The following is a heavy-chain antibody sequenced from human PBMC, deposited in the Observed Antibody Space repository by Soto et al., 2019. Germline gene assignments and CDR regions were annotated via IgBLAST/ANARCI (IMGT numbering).Heavy chain of an antibody. V-gene: IGHV1-2*04. J-gene: IGHJ4*02. CDR3: ARGVWSGYYYYFDY. D-gene: IGHD3-3*01. CDR1: GYTFTGYY. CDR2: INPNSGGT. Sequence: ASVKVSCKASGYTFTGYYMHWVRQAPGQGLEWMGWINPNSGGTNYAQKFQGWVTMTRDTSISTAYMELSRLRSDDTAVYYCARGVWSGYYYYFDYWGQGTLVTVSS.